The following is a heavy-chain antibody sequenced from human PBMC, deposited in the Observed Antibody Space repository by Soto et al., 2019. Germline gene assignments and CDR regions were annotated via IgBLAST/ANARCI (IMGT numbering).Heavy chain of an antibody. Sequence: QVQLQESGPGLVKPSETLSLTCTVSGGSISSYYWSWIRQPPGKGLEWIGYIYYSGSTNYNPSLKSPVTISLNTSNTQFSLELSSVTAADAAVYYCAREGLTGTIGLYYYYGMDVWGQGTTVTVSS. CDR2: IYYSGST. CDR1: GGSISSYY. D-gene: IGHD1-20*01. J-gene: IGHJ6*02. V-gene: IGHV4-59*01. CDR3: AREGLTGTIGLYYYYGMDV.